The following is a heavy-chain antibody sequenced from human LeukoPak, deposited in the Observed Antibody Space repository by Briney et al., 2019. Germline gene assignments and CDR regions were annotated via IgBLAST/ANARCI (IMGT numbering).Heavy chain of an antibody. Sequence: SETLSLTCTVSGGSISSYYWSWIRQPPGKGLEWIGYIYYSGSTNYNPSLKSRVTISVDTSKNQFSLKLSSVTAADTAVYYWARTPIDRRRCWFDPWGQGTLVTVSS. D-gene: IGHD1-14*01. CDR3: ARTPIDRRRCWFDP. V-gene: IGHV4-59*01. CDR1: GGSISSYY. J-gene: IGHJ5*02. CDR2: IYYSGST.